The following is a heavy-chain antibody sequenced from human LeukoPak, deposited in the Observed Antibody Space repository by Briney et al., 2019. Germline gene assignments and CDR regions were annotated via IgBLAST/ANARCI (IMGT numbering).Heavy chain of an antibody. V-gene: IGHV1-69*06. Sequence: SVKVSCKASGGTFSSYAISWVRQAPGQGLEWMGGIIPIFGTANYAQKFQGRVTITADKSTSTAYMELSSLRSEDTAVYYCALRLTDIAVAVTYYYYYMDVWGKGTTVTVSS. J-gene: IGHJ6*03. CDR2: IIPIFGTA. D-gene: IGHD6-19*01. CDR1: GGTFSSYA. CDR3: ALRLTDIAVAVTYYYYYMDV.